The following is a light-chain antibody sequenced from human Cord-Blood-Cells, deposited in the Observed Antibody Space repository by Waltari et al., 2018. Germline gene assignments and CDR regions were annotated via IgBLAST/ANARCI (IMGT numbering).Light chain of an antibody. Sequence: QSALTQPASVSGSPGQSLTISCTGTSSDVGGYNYVSWYQQHPGKDPKLMIYDVSNRPSGVSNRISGSKSGNTASLTIFGLQAEDEADYYCSSYTSSSTYVFVTGTKVTVL. J-gene: IGLJ1*01. CDR3: SSYTSSSTYV. CDR2: DVS. V-gene: IGLV2-14*03. CDR1: SSDVGGYNY.